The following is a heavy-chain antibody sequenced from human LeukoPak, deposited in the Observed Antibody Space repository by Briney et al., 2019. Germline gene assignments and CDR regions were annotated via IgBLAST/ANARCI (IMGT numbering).Heavy chain of an antibody. D-gene: IGHD4-17*01. CDR3: AIGTRDYGDQPIDY. Sequence: GASVKVSCKASGYTFTSYDINWVRQATGQGLEWMGWMNPNSGNTGYAQKFQGRVTITRNTSISTGYMELSSLRSEDTAVYYCAIGTRDYGDQPIDYWGQGTLVTVSS. J-gene: IGHJ4*02. CDR2: MNPNSGNT. V-gene: IGHV1-8*03. CDR1: GYTFTSYD.